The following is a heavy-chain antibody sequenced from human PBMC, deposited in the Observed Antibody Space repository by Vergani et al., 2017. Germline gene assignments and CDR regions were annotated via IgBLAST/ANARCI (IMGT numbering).Heavy chain of an antibody. CDR2: ISSSSSTI. J-gene: IGHJ5*01. Sequence: EVQLVESGGGLVQPGGSLRLSCAASGFTFSSYSMNWVRQAPGKGLEWVSYISSSSSTIYYADSVKGRFTISRDNAKNSLYLQMNSLRAEDTAVYYCARERGSYRGDYVFGYWGQEPWSPSPQ. CDR1: GFTFSSYS. CDR3: ARERGSYRGDYVFGY. V-gene: IGHV3-48*01. D-gene: IGHD4-17*01.